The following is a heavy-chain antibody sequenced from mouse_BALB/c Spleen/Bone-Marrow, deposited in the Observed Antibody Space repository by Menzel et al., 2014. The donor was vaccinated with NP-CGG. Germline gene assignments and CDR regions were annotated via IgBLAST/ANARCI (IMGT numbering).Heavy chain of an antibody. CDR1: GFNIKDTY. CDR3: AREDYGNSYAMVY. J-gene: IGHJ4*01. D-gene: IGHD2-1*01. Sequence: DVQLVESGAELVKPGASVKLSCTASGFNIKDTYMHWVKQRPEQGLDWIGRIDPANGNTKYDPKFQGKATITADTSSNAAYLQLSSLTSEDTAVYYCAREDYGNSYAMVYWGQGTSVTVSS. CDR2: IDPANGNT. V-gene: IGHV14-3*02.